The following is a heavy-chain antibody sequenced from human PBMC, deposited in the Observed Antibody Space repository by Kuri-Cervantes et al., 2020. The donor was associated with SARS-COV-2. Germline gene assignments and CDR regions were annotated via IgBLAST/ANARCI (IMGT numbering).Heavy chain of an antibody. CDR1: GFTFSSYS. J-gene: IGHJ4*02. V-gene: IGHV3-21*06. D-gene: IGHD4-17*01. CDR2: ISSSSSYI. Sequence: GESLKIPGAASGFTFSSYSMNWVRQAPGKGLEWVSSISSSSSYIYYTDSVKGRFTISRDNAKNSLYLQMNSLRVEDTALYYCARAYGDYVFREGLDSWGQGTLVTVSS. CDR3: ARAYGDYVFREGLDS.